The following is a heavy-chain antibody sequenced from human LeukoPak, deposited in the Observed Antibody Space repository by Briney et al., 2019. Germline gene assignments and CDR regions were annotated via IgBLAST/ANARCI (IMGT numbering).Heavy chain of an antibody. CDR3: ARGRGTSGSNRDFYYYYYMDV. CDR2: INPNSGGT. V-gene: IGHV1-2*02. J-gene: IGHJ6*03. D-gene: IGHD2-15*01. CDR1: GYTFTGYY. Sequence: ASVKVSCKASGYTFTGYYMHWVRQAPGQGLEWMGWINPNSGGTKYSQKFQGRITLTRDTSAATAYMELSSLRHDDLAVYYCARGRGTSGSNRDFYYYYYMDVWGKGTTVTVSS.